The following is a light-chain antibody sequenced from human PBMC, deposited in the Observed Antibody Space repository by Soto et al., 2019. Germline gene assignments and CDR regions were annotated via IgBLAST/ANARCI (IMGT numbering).Light chain of an antibody. V-gene: IGKV1-39*01. CDR1: QSISTY. Sequence: DIRLTQSPSSLSASVGDRVTISCRASQSISTYLMWYQQRPGKPPNLLIYGASNLQNGVPSRFSGSGSETQFTLTISGLQPEDSATYYCQQSSITPRSFGQGTKVEI. CDR3: QQSSITPRS. J-gene: IGKJ1*01. CDR2: GAS.